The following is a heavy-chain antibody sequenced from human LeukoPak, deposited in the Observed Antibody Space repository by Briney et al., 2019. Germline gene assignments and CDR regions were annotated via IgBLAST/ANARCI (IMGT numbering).Heavy chain of an antibody. Sequence: SETLSLTCTVSGGSISSSSYYWGWIRQPPGKGLEWIGSIYYSGSTYYNPSLKSRVTISVDTSKNQFSLKLSPVTAADTAMYYCARVNMITFGGAPRRGYFDYWGQGTLVTVSS. CDR2: IYYSGST. V-gene: IGHV4-39*07. CDR1: GGSISSSSYY. J-gene: IGHJ4*02. D-gene: IGHD3-16*01. CDR3: ARVNMITFGGAPRRGYFDY.